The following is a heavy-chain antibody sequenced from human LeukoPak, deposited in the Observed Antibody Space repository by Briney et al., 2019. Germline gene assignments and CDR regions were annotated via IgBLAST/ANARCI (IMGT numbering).Heavy chain of an antibody. V-gene: IGHV4-39*01. CDR2: IYYSGST. Sequence: PSETLSLTCTVSGGSISSSSYYWGWIRQPPGKGLEWIGSIYYSGSTYYNPSLKSRVTISVDTSKNQFSLKLSSVTAADTAVYYCARHGIRSHFDYRGQGTLVTVSS. CDR1: GGSISSSSYY. CDR3: ARHGIRSHFDY. J-gene: IGHJ4*02. D-gene: IGHD3-3*01.